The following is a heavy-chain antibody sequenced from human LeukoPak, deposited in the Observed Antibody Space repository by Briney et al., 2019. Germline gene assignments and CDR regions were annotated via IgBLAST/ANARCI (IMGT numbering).Heavy chain of an antibody. CDR3: ARETTTIFGVVPYYFDD. J-gene: IGHJ4*02. V-gene: IGHV3-21*01. Sequence: PGGSLRLSCAASGFTFSTYTMSWVRQAPGKGLEWVSCISSNSSYKYYADSVKGRVTISRDNAKNSLHLQMDSLRAEDTAVYYCARETTTIFGVVPYYFDDWGQGTLVTVSS. CDR1: GFTFSTYT. CDR2: ISSNSSYK. D-gene: IGHD3-3*01.